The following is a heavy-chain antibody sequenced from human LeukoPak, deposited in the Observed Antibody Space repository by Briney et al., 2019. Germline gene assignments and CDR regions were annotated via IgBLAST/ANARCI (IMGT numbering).Heavy chain of an antibody. CDR3: TTLYGSGNYY. V-gene: IGHV3-15*01. CDR2: IKSKADGGTT. D-gene: IGHD3-10*01. CDR1: GFTFSNAW. Sequence: GGSRRRSCAVSGFTFSNAWMSWVRQAPGKGLEWVGQIKSKADGGTTDYAAPVKGRFTISRDDSKNTLYLQVNSLKIEDTAVYYCTTLYGSGNYYWGQGTLVTVSS. J-gene: IGHJ4*02.